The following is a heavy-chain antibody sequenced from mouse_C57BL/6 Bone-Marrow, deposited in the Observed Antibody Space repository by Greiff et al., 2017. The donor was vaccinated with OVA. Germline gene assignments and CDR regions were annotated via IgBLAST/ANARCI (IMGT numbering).Heavy chain of an antibody. J-gene: IGHJ2*01. CDR1: GFNIKDDY. CDR3: TTYDGYYVYFDY. Sequence: VQLQQSGAELVRPGASVKLSCTASGFNIKDDYMHWVKQRPDQGLEWIGWIDPENGDTEYASKFQGKATITADTSSNTAYLQLSSLTSEDTAVYYCTTYDGYYVYFDYWGQGTTLTVSS. V-gene: IGHV14-4*01. D-gene: IGHD2-3*01. CDR2: IDPENGDT.